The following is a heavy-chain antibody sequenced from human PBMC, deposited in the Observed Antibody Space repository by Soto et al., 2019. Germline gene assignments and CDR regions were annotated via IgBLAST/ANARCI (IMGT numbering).Heavy chain of an antibody. J-gene: IGHJ4*02. CDR3: AKKDYYAAGVYHFDH. V-gene: IGHV1-3*01. D-gene: IGHD3-10*01. CDR2: INAANGDI. CDR1: GYTFTAYP. Sequence: QVQLVQSGAEVKKPGASVKVSCRASGYTFTAYPLHWVRQAPGQRLKGMGWINAANGDIGYSREFQGRVTITRDTSASTVYMEVSSLTSEDTAVYYCAKKDYYAAGVYHFDHWGQGTLVTVSS.